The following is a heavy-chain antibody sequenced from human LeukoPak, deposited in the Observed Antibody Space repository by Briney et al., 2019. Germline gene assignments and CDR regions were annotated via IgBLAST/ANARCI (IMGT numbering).Heavy chain of an antibody. CDR1: GGSISSSSYY. CDR2: IYYSGST. Sequence: PSETLSLTCTVSGGSISSSSYYWGWIRQPPGKGLEWIGSIYYSGSTYYNPSLKSRVTISVDTSKNQFSLKLSSVTAADTAVYYCASGPTVNFDYWGQGTLVTVSS. V-gene: IGHV4-39*07. J-gene: IGHJ4*02. CDR3: ASGPTVNFDY.